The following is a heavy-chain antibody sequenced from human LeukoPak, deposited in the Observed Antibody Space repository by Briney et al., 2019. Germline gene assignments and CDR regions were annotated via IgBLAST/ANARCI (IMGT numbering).Heavy chain of an antibody. Sequence: ASVKVSCKASGYTFTSYYMHWVRQAPGQGLEWMGIINPSGGSTSYAQKFQGRVTMTRDMSTSTVYMELNSLRAEDTAVYYCARLREIPVFGVVTKSTSYFDFWGQGTLVTVSS. CDR2: INPSGGST. V-gene: IGHV1-46*01. CDR3: ARLREIPVFGVVTKSTSYFDF. D-gene: IGHD3-3*01. J-gene: IGHJ4*02. CDR1: GYTFTSYY.